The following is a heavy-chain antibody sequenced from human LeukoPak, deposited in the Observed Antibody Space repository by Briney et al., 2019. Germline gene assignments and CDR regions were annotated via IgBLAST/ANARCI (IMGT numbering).Heavy chain of an antibody. CDR3: ARALLWFGELYNWFDP. D-gene: IGHD3-10*01. V-gene: IGHV1-69*13. CDR2: IIPIFGTA. Sequence: SVKVSCKASGGTFSSYAISWVRQAPGQGLEWMGGIIPIFGTANYAQKFQGRVTITADESTSTTYMELSSLRSEDTAVYYYARALLWFGELYNWFDPWGQGTLVTVSS. CDR1: GGTFSSYA. J-gene: IGHJ5*02.